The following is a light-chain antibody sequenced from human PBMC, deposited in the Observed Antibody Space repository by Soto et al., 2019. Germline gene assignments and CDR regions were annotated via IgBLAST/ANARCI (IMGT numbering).Light chain of an antibody. Sequence: AIRMTQSPSSLSASTGDRVTITCRASQGISSYLAWYQQKPGKAPKLLIYAASTLQSGVPSRFSGSGSGTDFTLTIICLQSEDFATCYCQQYYSYPLTFGGGTKVEIK. CDR3: QQYYSYPLT. CDR1: QGISSY. J-gene: IGKJ4*01. CDR2: AAS. V-gene: IGKV1-8*01.